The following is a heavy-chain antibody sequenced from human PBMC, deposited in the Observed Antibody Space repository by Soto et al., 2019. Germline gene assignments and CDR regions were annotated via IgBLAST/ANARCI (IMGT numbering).Heavy chain of an antibody. J-gene: IGHJ4*02. V-gene: IGHV4-30-2*01. D-gene: IGHD3-22*01. Sequence: SETLSLTCAVSGGPISSGGYSWSWIRQPPGKGLEWIGYIYHSGSTYYNPSLKSRVTISVDRSKNQFSLKLSSVTAADTAVYYCARGNYYDSSGLDYWGQGTLVTVSS. CDR2: IYHSGST. CDR1: GGPISSGGYS. CDR3: ARGNYYDSSGLDY.